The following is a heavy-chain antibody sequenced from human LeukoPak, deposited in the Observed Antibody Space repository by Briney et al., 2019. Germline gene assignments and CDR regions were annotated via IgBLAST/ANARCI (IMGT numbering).Heavy chain of an antibody. D-gene: IGHD4-17*01. CDR1: GGSISSYY. Sequence: SETLSLTCTVSGGSISSYYWSWIRQPAGKGLEWIGRIYTSGSTNYNPSLKGRVTMSVDTSKNQFSLKLSSVTAADTAVYYCARDTAVTVRSWFDPWGQGTLVTVSS. CDR2: IYTSGST. V-gene: IGHV4-4*07. J-gene: IGHJ5*02. CDR3: ARDTAVTVRSWFDP.